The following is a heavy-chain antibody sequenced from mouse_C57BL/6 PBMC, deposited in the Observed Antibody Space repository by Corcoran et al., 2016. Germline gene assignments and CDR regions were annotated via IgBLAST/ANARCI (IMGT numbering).Heavy chain of an antibody. J-gene: IGHJ3*01. V-gene: IGHV1-18*01. Sequence: EVQLQQSGPELVKPGASVKIPCKASGYTFTDYNMDWVKQSHGKSLEWIGDINPNTGGTIYNQKFKGKATLTVDKSSSTAYMELRSLTSEDTAVYYCSLITTVVPFAYWGQGTLVTVSA. CDR2: INPNTGGT. CDR3: SLITTVVPFAY. D-gene: IGHD1-1*01. CDR1: GYTFTDYN.